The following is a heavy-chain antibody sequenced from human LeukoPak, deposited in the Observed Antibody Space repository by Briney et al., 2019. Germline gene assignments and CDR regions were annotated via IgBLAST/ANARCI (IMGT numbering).Heavy chain of an antibody. CDR2: ISYDGSNK. D-gene: IGHD3-22*01. J-gene: IGHJ3*02. V-gene: IGHV3-30*18. Sequence: TGGSLRLSCAASGFTFSSYGMHWVRQAPGKGLEWVAVISYDGSNKYYADSVKGRFTISRDNSKNTLYLQMNSLRAEDTAVYYCAKARTYYYDSSGYYGVPIDAFDIWGQGTMVTVS. CDR1: GFTFSSYG. CDR3: AKARTYYYDSSGYYGVPIDAFDI.